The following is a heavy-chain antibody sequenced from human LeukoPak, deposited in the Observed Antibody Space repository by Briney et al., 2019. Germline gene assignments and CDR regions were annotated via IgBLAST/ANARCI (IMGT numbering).Heavy chain of an antibody. D-gene: IGHD2-2*01. CDR3: ARGLSGYCSSTSCYEGEWFDP. V-gene: IGHV1-2*02. CDR1: GYTFTGYC. Sequence: ASVKVSCKASGYTFTGYCMHWVRQAPGQGLEWMGWINPNSGGTNYAQKFQGRVTMTRNTSISTAYMELSSLRSEDTAVYYCARGLSGYCSSTSCYEGEWFDPWGQGTLVTVSS. CDR2: INPNSGGT. J-gene: IGHJ5*02.